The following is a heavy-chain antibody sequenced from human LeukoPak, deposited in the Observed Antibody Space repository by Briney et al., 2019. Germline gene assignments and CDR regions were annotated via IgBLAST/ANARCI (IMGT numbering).Heavy chain of an antibody. J-gene: IGHJ4*02. V-gene: IGHV4-59*01. CDR2: IYYSGST. Sequence: SETLSLTCTVSGDSISSYYWSWIRQPPGKGLEWIGYIYYSGSTNYNPSLKSRVTISVDTSKNQSSLKLSSVTAADTAVYYCARGVVSAPQTFDYWGQGTLVTVSS. CDR1: GDSISSYY. D-gene: IGHD2-21*02. CDR3: ARGVVSAPQTFDY.